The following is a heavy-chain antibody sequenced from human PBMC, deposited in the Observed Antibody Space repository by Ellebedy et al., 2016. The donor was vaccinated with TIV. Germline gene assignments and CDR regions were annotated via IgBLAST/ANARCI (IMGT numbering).Heavy chain of an antibody. J-gene: IGHJ6*02. CDR2: IHHSGST. D-gene: IGHD6-19*01. V-gene: IGHV4-4*02. CDR1: GGSISIGYW. CDR3: ARHAVAGTYYYGMDV. Sequence: SETLSLTXAVSGGSISIGYWWSWVRQPPGKGLEWLGEIHHSGSTNYNPSLKSRVTISVDTSKNQFSLKLSSVTAADTAVYYCARHAVAGTYYYGMDVWGQGTTVTVSS.